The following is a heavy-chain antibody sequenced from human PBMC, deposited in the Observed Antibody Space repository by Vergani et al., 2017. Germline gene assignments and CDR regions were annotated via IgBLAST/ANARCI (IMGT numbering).Heavy chain of an antibody. CDR3: ARDREQWLVKNWFDP. J-gene: IGHJ5*02. Sequence: QVQLVQSGAEVKKPGASVKVSCKASGYTFTGYYMHWVRQAPGQGLEWMGWINPNSGGTNYAQKFQGRVTMTRDTSTSTVYMELSSLRSEDTAVYYCARDREQWLVKNWFDPWGQGTLVTVSS. CDR1: GYTFTGYY. CDR2: INPNSGGT. V-gene: IGHV1-2*02. D-gene: IGHD6-19*01.